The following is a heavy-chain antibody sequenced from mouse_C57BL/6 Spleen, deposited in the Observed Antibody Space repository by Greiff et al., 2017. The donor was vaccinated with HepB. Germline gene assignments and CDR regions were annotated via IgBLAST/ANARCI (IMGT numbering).Heavy chain of an antibody. Sequence: VQLQQPGAELVKPGASVKMSCKASGYTFTSYWITWVKQRPVQSLEWIGDIYPGSGSTNYNEKFKSKATLTVDTSSSTAYMQLSSLTSEDSAVYYCAREGSSWFAYWGQGTLVTVSA. CDR2: IYPGSGST. CDR1: GYTFTSYW. CDR3: AREGSSWFAY. V-gene: IGHV1-55*01. J-gene: IGHJ3*01.